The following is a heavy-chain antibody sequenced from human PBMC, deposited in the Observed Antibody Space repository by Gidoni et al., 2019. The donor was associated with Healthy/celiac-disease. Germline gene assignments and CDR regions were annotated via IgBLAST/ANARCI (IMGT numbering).Heavy chain of an antibody. CDR2: INPNSGGT. CDR1: GYTFTGYY. D-gene: IGHD6-19*01. V-gene: IGHV1-2*02. CDR3: ARERIAVAGWFDP. Sequence: QVQLVQSGAEVTKPGASVKVSCKAPGYTFTGYYMHWVRQAPGQGLEWMGWINPNSGGTNYAQKFQGRVTMTRDTSISTAYMELSRLRSDDTAVYYCARERIAVAGWFDPWGQGTLVTVSS. J-gene: IGHJ5*02.